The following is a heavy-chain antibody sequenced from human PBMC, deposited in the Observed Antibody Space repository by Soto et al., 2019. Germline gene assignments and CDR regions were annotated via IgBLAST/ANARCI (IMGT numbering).Heavy chain of an antibody. CDR2: ISGSGGST. CDR1: GFTFSSYA. V-gene: IGHV3-23*01. Sequence: LRLSCAASGFTFSSYAMSWVRQAPGKVLEWVSSISGSGGSTFYADSVKGRFTISRDNSKNSVYLQMNSLRAEDTALYHCARSSQFSTGWFDYWGQGTVVTVSS. D-gene: IGHD6-19*01. J-gene: IGHJ4*02. CDR3: ARSSQFSTGWFDY.